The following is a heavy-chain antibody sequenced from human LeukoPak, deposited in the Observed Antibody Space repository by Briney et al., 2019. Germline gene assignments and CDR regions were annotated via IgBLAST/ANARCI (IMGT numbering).Heavy chain of an antibody. V-gene: IGHV1-2*02. CDR1: GYTFTGYY. D-gene: IGHD6-13*01. J-gene: IGHJ4*02. Sequence: ASVKVSCKASGYTFTGYYMHWVRQAPGQGLEWMGWINPNSGGTNYAQKFQGRVTMTRDTSISTAYMELSRLRSDDTAVYYCARDFGKQLVLFDYWSQGTLVTVSS. CDR3: ARDFGKQLVLFDY. CDR2: INPNSGGT.